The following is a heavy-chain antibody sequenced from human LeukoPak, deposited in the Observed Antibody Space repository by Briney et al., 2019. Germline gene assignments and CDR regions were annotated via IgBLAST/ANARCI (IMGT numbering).Heavy chain of an antibody. J-gene: IGHJ4*02. CDR1: GFTFSGYG. CDR3: ARGYDYVWGSCRPGLDY. D-gene: IGHD3-16*02. CDR2: ISSSGSTI. V-gene: IGHV3-48*04. Sequence: GGSLRLSCAASGFTFSGYGMHWVRQAPGKGLEWVSYISSSGSTIYYADSVKGRFTISRDNAKNSLYLQMNSLRAEDTAVYYCARGYDYVWGSCRPGLDYWGQGTLVTVSS.